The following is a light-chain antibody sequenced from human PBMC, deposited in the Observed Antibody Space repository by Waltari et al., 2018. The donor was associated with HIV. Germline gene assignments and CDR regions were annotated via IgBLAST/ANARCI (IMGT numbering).Light chain of an antibody. CDR3: STHTGNDTLA. Sequence: QSALTHPASVSASPGPSVTLPCPVPSRDFGSYNFVSCYQQHPATVPKASIYRVTSRPSGVPPRFSGSKSGNTASLTISGLRAEDEALYYCSTHTGNDTLAFGGGTKLTVL. J-gene: IGLJ2*01. CDR1: SRDFGSYNF. V-gene: IGLV2-14*03. CDR2: RVT.